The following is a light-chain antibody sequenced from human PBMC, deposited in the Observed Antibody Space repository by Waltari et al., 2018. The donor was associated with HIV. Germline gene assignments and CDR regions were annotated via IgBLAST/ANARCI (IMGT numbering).Light chain of an antibody. V-gene: IGLV2-14*01. CDR1: SSDVGGYNS. J-gene: IGLJ2*01. Sequence: QSALTQPASVSGSPGQSITISCTGTSSDVGGYNSVSWYQQHPGKAPKLMIYEVTNRPSGVSTRFSGSKSGNTASLTISGLQADDEADYYCNSYTTRSTVVFGGGTKLTVL. CDR2: EVT. CDR3: NSYTTRSTVV.